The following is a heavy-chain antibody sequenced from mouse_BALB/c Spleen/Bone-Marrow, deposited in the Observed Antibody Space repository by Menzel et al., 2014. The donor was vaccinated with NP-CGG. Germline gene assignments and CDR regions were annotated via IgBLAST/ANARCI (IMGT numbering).Heavy chain of an antibody. CDR1: GFSLTTYG. CDR2: IWSGGNT. CDR3: ARNSRIYYDYEGYAMDY. J-gene: IGHJ4*01. V-gene: IGHV2-2*02. Sequence: QVQLKDSGSGLVQPSQSLSITCTVSGFSLTTYGVHWVRQSPGKGLEWLGVIWSGGNTDYNAAFISRLSISKDNSKSQVFFKMNSLQANDTAIYYCARNSRIYYDYEGYAMDYWGQGTSVTVSS. D-gene: IGHD2-4*01.